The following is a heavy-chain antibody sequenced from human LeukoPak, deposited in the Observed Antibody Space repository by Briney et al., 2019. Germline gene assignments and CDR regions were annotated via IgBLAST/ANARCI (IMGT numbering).Heavy chain of an antibody. V-gene: IGHV3-21*01. CDR2: ISSSSSYI. CDR1: GFTFSTYG. CDR3: ARGAWGHDAFDI. J-gene: IGHJ3*02. D-gene: IGHD3-16*01. Sequence: GGSLRLSCVISGFTFSTYGMHWVRQAPGKGLEWVSCISSSSSYISYADSLKGRFIISRDNAKNSLYLQMNSLRAEDTAVYYCARGAWGHDAFDIWGQGTMVTVSS.